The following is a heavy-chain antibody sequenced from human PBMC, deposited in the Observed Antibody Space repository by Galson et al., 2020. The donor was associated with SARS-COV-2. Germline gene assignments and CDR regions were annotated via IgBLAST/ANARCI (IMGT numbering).Heavy chain of an antibody. J-gene: IGHJ4*02. CDR1: GGSFSGYY. D-gene: IGHD2-2*01. CDR3: ASKCTSASCYALDY. Sequence: WETLSLTCAVYGGSFSGYYWSWIRQPPGKGLQWIGEINHSGSTNYNPSLQSRVTLSVDTSKNQFSLKLSSVTAADTALYYCASKCTSASCYALDYWGQGSLVTVSS. CDR2: INHSGST. V-gene: IGHV4-34*01.